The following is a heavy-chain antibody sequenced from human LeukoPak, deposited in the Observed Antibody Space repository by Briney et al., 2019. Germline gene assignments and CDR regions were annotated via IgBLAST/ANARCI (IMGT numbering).Heavy chain of an antibody. CDR2: INPDSGDT. Sequence: ASVKVSCKASGSTFIGYYMHWVRHAPGQGREWMGRINPDSGDTNYAQRFHGRGTMTRDTSNSTAYMELSRLRSDDTAVYYCARSLLGWALEDYWGQGTLVTVSS. V-gene: IGHV1-2*06. CDR3: ARSLLGWALEDY. CDR1: GSTFIGYY. J-gene: IGHJ4*02. D-gene: IGHD2-21*01.